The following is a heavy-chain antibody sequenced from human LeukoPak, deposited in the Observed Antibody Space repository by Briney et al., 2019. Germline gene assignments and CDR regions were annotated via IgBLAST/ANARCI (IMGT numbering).Heavy chain of an antibody. D-gene: IGHD2-2*02. J-gene: IGHJ6*03. Sequence: PGGSLRLSCAASGFTFSSYWMSWVRQAPGKGLEWVANIKQDGSEKYYVDSVKGRFTISRDNAKNSLYLQMNSLRAEDTAVYYCARDEVVPAAIPVLYMDVWGKGTTVTVSS. CDR2: IKQDGSEK. V-gene: IGHV3-7*01. CDR1: GFTFSSYW. CDR3: ARDEVVPAAIPVLYMDV.